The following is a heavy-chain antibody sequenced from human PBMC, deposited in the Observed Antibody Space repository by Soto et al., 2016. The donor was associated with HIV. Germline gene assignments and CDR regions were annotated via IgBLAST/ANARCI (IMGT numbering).Heavy chain of an antibody. Sequence: EVQLVESGGGLVQPGGSLRLSCAASGFTFSSYWMHWVRQAPGKGLVWVSLINSDGSSTSYADSVKGRFTIPRDNAKNTLYLQMNSLRAEDTAVYYCASGGVPYIWGSYRHDYWGQGTLVTVSS. D-gene: IGHD3-16*02. J-gene: IGHJ4*02. CDR2: INSDGSST. V-gene: IGHV3-74*01. CDR3: ASGGVPYIWGSYRHDY. CDR1: GFTFSSYW.